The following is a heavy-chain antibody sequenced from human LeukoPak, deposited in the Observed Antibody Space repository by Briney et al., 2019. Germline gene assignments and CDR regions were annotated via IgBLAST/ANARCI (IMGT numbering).Heavy chain of an antibody. CDR2: ISSSSSYI. J-gene: IGHJ4*02. CDR1: GFTFSSYS. D-gene: IGHD3-9*01. V-gene: IGHV3-21*01. CDR3: ARDNDLLRYFDWPLDY. Sequence: GGSLRLTCAASGFTFSSYSMNWVRQAPGKGLEWVSSISSSSSYIYYADSVKGRFTISRDNAKNSLYLQMNSLRAEDTAVYYCARDNDLLRYFDWPLDYWGQGTLVTVSS.